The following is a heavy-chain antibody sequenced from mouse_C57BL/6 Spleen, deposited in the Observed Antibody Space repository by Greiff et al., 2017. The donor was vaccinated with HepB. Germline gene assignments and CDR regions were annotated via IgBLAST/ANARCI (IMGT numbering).Heavy chain of an antibody. Sequence: EVQLVESGGGLVQPGGSLSLSCAASGFTFTDYYMSWVRQPPGKALEWLGFIRNKANGYTTEYSASVKGRFTISRDNSQSILYLQMNALRAEDSATYYCARYDGSRKYYAMDYWGQGTSVTVSS. CDR2: IRNKANGYTT. V-gene: IGHV7-3*01. CDR3: ARYDGSRKYYAMDY. D-gene: IGHD1-1*01. CDR1: GFTFTDYY. J-gene: IGHJ4*01.